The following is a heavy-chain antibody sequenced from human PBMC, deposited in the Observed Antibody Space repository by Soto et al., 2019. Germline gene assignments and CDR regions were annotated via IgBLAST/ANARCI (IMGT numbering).Heavy chain of an antibody. Sequence: EVQLLQSGGGLVQPGGSLRLSCAASGFTFSNYAMNWVRQAPGKGLEWVSSISGNTGTTYYADSVKGRFTISRDNSKNTLYLQMDSLRAEDTALYYCAREPPFCGGDCYVLLDFWGQGTQVTVSS. D-gene: IGHD2-21*02. CDR1: GFTFSNYA. CDR3: AREPPFCGGDCYVLLDF. J-gene: IGHJ4*02. CDR2: ISGNTGTT. V-gene: IGHV3-23*01.